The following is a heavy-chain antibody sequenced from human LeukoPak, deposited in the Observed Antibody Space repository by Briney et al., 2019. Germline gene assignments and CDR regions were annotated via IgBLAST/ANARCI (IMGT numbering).Heavy chain of an antibody. J-gene: IGHJ6*02. CDR3: AREPSNYYYYGMDV. Sequence: GASVKVSCKASGGTFSSYAISWVGQAPGQGLEWMGRIIPILGIANYAQKFQGRVTITADKSTSTAYMELSSLRSEDTAVYYCAREPSNYYYYGMDVWGQGTTVTVSS. CDR2: IIPILGIA. V-gene: IGHV1-69*04. CDR1: GGTFSSYA.